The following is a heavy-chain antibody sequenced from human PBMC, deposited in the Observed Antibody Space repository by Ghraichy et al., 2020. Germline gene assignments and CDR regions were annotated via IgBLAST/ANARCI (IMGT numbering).Heavy chain of an antibody. CDR2: ISSDGEST. D-gene: IGHD4-11*01. V-gene: IGHV3-64D*06. J-gene: IGHJ4*02. CDR1: GFGFSSFA. CDR3: VKGGYQVTFSRLDCFDF. Sequence: GGSLRLSCSASGFGFSSFAMTWVRQAPGKGLEFVSLISSDGESTYYGNSVKGRFTISRDNSRDTLYLQMGSLRSEDTAVYFCVKGGYQVTFSRLDCFDFWGQGTLVTVSS.